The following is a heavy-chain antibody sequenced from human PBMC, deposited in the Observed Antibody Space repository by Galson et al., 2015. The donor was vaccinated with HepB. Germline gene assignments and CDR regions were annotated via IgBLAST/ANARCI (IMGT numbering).Heavy chain of an antibody. CDR3: ARGGGHYGDFVN. D-gene: IGHD4-17*01. J-gene: IGHJ4*02. CDR1: GIPFSGYW. CDR2: INSDASST. Sequence: SLRLSCAVSGIPFSGYWMHWVRQAPGKGLVWVSRINSDASSTSYAESVQGRFIISRDNAKNSLYLQMNSLRDEDTAVYYCARGGGHYGDFVNWGQGTLVTVSS. V-gene: IGHV3-74*01.